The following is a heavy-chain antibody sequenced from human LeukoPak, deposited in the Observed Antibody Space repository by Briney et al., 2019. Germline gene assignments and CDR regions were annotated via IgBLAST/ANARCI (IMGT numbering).Heavy chain of an antibody. Sequence: PGGSLRLSCAAPGFTFSNYWMSWVRQAPGKGLEWVANIKEDGSRNHYVDSVKGRFTISRDNAKNSLYLQMSSLRAEDTAVYYCARQLSGWYDADPYWGQGTLVTVSS. J-gene: IGHJ4*02. CDR2: IKEDGSRN. V-gene: IGHV3-7*05. D-gene: IGHD6-19*01. CDR3: ARQLSGWYDADPY. CDR1: GFTFSNYW.